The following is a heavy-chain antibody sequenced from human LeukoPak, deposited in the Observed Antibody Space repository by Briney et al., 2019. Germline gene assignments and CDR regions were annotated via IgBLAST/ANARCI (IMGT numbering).Heavy chain of an antibody. CDR2: VNPNSGHT. CDR3: ARNVAGTGDFDY. Sequence: ASVEVSCKASGYTFTSYDINWVRQATGQGREWMGWVNPNSGHTGSAQEFQGRVTITRDTSIGTVYMELRSLRSEDTAVYYCARNVAGTGDFDYWGQGTLVTVSS. CDR1: GYTFTSYD. V-gene: IGHV1-8*03. J-gene: IGHJ4*02. D-gene: IGHD6-19*01.